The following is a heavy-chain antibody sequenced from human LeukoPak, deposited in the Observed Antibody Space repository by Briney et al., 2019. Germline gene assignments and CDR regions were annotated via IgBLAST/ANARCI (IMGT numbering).Heavy chain of an antibody. J-gene: IGHJ4*02. Sequence: GGSLRLSCAASGFTFSSYCMHWVRQAPGKGLEWVAFIRYDGSNKYYADSVKGRFTISRDNAKNTLYLQMNSLRAEDTAVYYCAKDSTPAKTTALSYYFDYWGQGTLVTVSS. CDR3: AKDSTPAKTTALSYYFDY. V-gene: IGHV3-30*02. D-gene: IGHD4-11*01. CDR2: IRYDGSNK. CDR1: GFTFSSYC.